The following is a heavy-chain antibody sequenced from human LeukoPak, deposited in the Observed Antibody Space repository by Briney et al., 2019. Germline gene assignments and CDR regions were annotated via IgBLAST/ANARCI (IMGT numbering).Heavy chain of an antibody. V-gene: IGHV4-59*01. CDR2: IYYSGST. Sequence: PSETLSLTCTVSGGSISPYHWSWIRQPPGKGLEWIGYIYYSGSTNYNPSLKSRVTISADTSKNQFSLRLSSVTAADTAVYYCARTNAFDIWGQGTMVTVSS. J-gene: IGHJ3*02. CDR1: GGSISPYH. CDR3: ARTNAFDI.